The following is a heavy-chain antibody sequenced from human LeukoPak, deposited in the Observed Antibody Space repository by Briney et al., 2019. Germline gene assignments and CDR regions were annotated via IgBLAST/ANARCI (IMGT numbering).Heavy chain of an antibody. CDR2: IWYDGTNK. J-gene: IGHJ4*02. CDR1: GFTFSGYA. CDR3: AKGFSYGFDY. Sequence: GGSLRLSCAASGFTFSGYAMHWVRQAPGKGLEWVAVIWYDGTNKYYVDSVKDRLTISRDNSKNTLYLQMNSLRADDTAVYYCAKGFSYGFDYWGQGTLVTVSS. V-gene: IGHV3-33*06. D-gene: IGHD5-18*01.